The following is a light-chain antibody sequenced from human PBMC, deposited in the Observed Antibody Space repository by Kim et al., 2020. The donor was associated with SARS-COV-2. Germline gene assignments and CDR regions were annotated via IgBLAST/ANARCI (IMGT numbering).Light chain of an antibody. CDR1: QSISSY. CDR3: QQSYSTLYS. CDR2: AAS. J-gene: IGKJ2*03. Sequence: DIKMTQSPSSLCASVGDRVTITCRASQSISSYLNWYQQKPEQAPKLLIYAASSLQSGVPSRFSGSGSGTDFTLTISSLQPEDFATYYCQQSYSTLYSFGQGTKLEI. V-gene: IGKV1-39*01.